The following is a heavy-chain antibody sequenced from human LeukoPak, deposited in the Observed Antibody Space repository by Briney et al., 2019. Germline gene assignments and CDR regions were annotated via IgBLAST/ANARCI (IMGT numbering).Heavy chain of an antibody. V-gene: IGHV1-69*06. J-gene: IGHJ4*02. CDR1: GGTFSSYA. CDR3: ARVGTMVRGVIILRPYYFDY. D-gene: IGHD3-10*01. Sequence: SSVKVSCKASGGTFSSYAISWVRQAPGQGLEWMGGIIPIFGTANYAQKFQGRVTITADKSTSTAYMELSSLRSEDTAVYYCARVGTMVRGVIILRPYYFDYWGQGTLVTVSS. CDR2: IIPIFGTA.